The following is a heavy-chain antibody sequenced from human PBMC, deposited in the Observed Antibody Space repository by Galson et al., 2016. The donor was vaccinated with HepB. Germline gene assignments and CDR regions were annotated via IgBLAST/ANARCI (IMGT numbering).Heavy chain of an antibody. D-gene: IGHD5-18*01. Sequence: SETLSLTCTVSGGSIGDYYWNWIRQPPGRGLEWVGYIYYSGSTTYNPSLKSRVTRSVDTSKNQFSLKLSSVTVADTAFYYCASGYNYGFPLDFWGQGTLVTVSS. CDR1: GGSIGDYY. V-gene: IGHV4-59*12. J-gene: IGHJ4*02. CDR3: ASGYNYGFPLDF. CDR2: IYYSGST.